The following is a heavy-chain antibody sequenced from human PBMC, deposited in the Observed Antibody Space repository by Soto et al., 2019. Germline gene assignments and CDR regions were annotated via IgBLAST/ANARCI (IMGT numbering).Heavy chain of an antibody. CDR3: ARGAIFGVVLYYGMDV. V-gene: IGHV1-69*13. D-gene: IGHD3-3*01. CDR1: GCTFSSYA. CDR2: IIPIFGTA. J-gene: IGHJ6*02. Sequence: SVKVSCKASGCTFSSYAISWVRQAPGQGLEWMGGIIPIFGTANYAQKFQGRVTITADESTSTAYMELSSLRSEDTAVYYCARGAIFGVVLYYGMDVWGQGTTVTVSS.